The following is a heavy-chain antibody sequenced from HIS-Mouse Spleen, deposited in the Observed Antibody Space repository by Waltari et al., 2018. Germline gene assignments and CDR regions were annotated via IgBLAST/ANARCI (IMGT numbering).Heavy chain of an antibody. CDR1: GGPTSSSTYY. V-gene: IGHV4-39*07. CDR2: IYYRGST. D-gene: IGHD6-13*01. J-gene: IGHJ2*01. Sequence: QLHLQASGPGLVNPSEPLSLTCTVPGGPTSSSTYYWGWIRQPPGKGLEWVGSIYYRGSTYYNPSLKSRVTISVDTSKNQFSLKLSSVTAADTAVYYCAREIPYSSSWYDWYFDLWGRGTLVTVSS. CDR3: AREIPYSSSWYDWYFDL.